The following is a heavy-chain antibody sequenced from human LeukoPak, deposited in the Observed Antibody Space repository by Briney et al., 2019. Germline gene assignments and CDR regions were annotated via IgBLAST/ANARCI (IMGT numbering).Heavy chain of an antibody. V-gene: IGHV3-21*01. CDR2: IGSSSGYM. J-gene: IGHJ6*03. D-gene: IGHD6-13*01. Sequence: TGGSLRLSCAASGFTFNYYSMNWVRQAPGKGLEWVSSIGSSSGYMYYADSVKGRFTISRDNAKNSVYLHMNSLRAEDTAVYYCARAAAGSGNYYYYMDVWGKGTTVTVSS. CDR3: ARAAAGSGNYYYYMDV. CDR1: GFTFNYYS.